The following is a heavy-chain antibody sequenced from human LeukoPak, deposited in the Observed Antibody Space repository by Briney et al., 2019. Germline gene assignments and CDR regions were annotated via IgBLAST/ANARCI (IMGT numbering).Heavy chain of an antibody. J-gene: IGHJ6*02. CDR3: ARDFFDGHGYTFYYYGMDV. V-gene: IGHV1-8*01. CDR2: MNPTSGKA. CDR1: GYTFTNYD. D-gene: IGHD3-22*01. Sequence: TSVKVSCKASGYTFTNYDVNWVRQATGQGLEWMGWMNPTSGKAGFAQRFQGRVSMTRNISISTAYMELSSLRSEDTAVYYCARDFFDGHGYTFYYYGMDVWGQGTTVTVSS.